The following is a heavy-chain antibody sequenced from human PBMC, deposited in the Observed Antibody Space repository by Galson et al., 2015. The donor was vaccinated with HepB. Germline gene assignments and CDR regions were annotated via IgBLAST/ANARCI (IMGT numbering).Heavy chain of an antibody. CDR1: GGSFSGYY. V-gene: IGHV4-34*01. CDR2: INHSGST. Sequence: SETLSLTCAVYGGSFSGYYWSWIRQPPGKGLEWIGEINHSGSTNYNPSLKSRVTISVDTSKNQFSLKLSSVTAADTAVYYCARGRMVRGPGSWFDPWGQGTLVTVSS. CDR3: ARGRMVRGPGSWFDP. D-gene: IGHD3-10*01. J-gene: IGHJ5*02.